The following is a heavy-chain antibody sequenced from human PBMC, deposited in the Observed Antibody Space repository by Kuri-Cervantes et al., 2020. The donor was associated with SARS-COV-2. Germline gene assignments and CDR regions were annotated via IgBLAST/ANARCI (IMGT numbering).Heavy chain of an antibody. CDR3: ARERCSSTSCYARGVYYYYYMDV. CDR1: GGSVSRGSYY. V-gene: IGHV4-61*01. J-gene: IGHJ6*03. Sequence: ESLKISCTVSGGSVSRGSYYWSWIRQPPGKGLEWIGYIYYSGSANYNPSLKSRVTISVDTSKNQFSLKLSSVTAADTAVYYCARERCSSTSCYARGVYYYYYMDVWGKGTTVTVSS. CDR2: IYYSGSA. D-gene: IGHD2-2*01.